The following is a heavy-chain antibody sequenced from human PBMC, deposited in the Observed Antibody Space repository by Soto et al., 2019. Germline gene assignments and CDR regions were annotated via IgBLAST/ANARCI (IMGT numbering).Heavy chain of an antibody. D-gene: IGHD3-10*01. CDR2: INHSGST. J-gene: IGHJ4*02. CDR3: ARGSDYYGSGSYYSPYDYIWGSYRYYFEY. Sequence: SETLSLTCAVYGGSFSGYYWSWIRQPPGKGLEWIGEINHSGSTNYNPSLKSRVTISVDTSKNQFSLKLSSVTAADTAVYYCARGSDYYGSGSYYSPYDYIWGSYRYYFEYWGQGTLVTVSS. CDR1: GGSFSGYY. V-gene: IGHV4-34*01.